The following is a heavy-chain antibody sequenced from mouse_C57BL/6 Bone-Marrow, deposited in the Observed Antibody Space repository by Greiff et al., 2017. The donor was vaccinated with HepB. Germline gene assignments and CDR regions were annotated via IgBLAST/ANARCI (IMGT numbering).Heavy chain of an antibody. CDR1: GYTFTDYN. CDR3: ARGRPRYFDV. V-gene: IGHV1-18*01. Sequence: EVQRVESGPELVKPGASVKIPCKASGYTFTDYNMDWVKQSHGKSLEWIGDINPNNGGTIYNQKFKGKATLTVDKSSSTAYMELRSLTSEDTAVYYCARGRPRYFDVWGTGTTVTVSS. CDR2: INPNNGGT. J-gene: IGHJ1*03.